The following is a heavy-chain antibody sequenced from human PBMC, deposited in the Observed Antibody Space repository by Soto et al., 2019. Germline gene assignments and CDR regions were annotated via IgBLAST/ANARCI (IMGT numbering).Heavy chain of an antibody. Sequence: QVQLVQSGAEVKKPGASVKVSFKASGYNFTSYGISWVRQDPGLGLEWMGRIIAYNGNTNYAQKHQGRVTMTTDTSTSTAYMEMRSLRSDDAAVYYCARVVGALGHWFDPWGQGTLVTVSS. J-gene: IGHJ5*02. CDR3: ARVVGALGHWFDP. CDR2: IIAYNGNT. CDR1: GYNFTSYG. V-gene: IGHV1-18*01. D-gene: IGHD1-26*01.